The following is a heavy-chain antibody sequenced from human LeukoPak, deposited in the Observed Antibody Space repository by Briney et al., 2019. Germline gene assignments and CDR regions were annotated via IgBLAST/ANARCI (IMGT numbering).Heavy chain of an antibody. CDR1: GGSISSGGYY. V-gene: IGHV4-31*03. J-gene: IGHJ4*02. CDR2: IYYSGST. D-gene: IGHD3-10*01. CDR3: AGAGSGGIRVDY. Sequence: SQTLSLTCTVSGGSISSGGYYWSWIRQHPGKGLEWIGYIYYSGSTYYNPSLKSRVTISVDTSKNQFSLKLSSVTAADTAVYYCAGAGSGGIRVDYWGQGTLVTVSS.